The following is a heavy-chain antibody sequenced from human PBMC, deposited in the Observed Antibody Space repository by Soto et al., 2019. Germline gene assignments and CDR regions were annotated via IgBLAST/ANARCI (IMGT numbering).Heavy chain of an antibody. V-gene: IGHV1-2*04. Sequence: VKVACNGAGYAFTASYMHWRRQTNGQGLEWMGGINPNSGGTNYAQKFQGWFTMTRDKSISTAYMELSRLRSDDTAVYYCARQTDDYGDYSFDYWGQGTLVTVSS. D-gene: IGHD4-17*01. CDR1: GYAFTASY. CDR2: INPNSGGT. CDR3: ARQTDDYGDYSFDY. J-gene: IGHJ4*02.